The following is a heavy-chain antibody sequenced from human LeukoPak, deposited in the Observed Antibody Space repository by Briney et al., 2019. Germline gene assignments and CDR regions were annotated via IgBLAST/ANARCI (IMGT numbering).Heavy chain of an antibody. J-gene: IGHJ4*02. CDR2: IYHSGST. Sequence: SETLSLTCAVSGYSISTGYYWGWIRQPPGKGLEWIGSIYHSGSTNYNTSLESRATISVDTSKNQFSLRLSSVTAADTAVYYCVRVPYYYDSGSYHPRFFDYWGQGTLVTVSS. V-gene: IGHV4-38-2*01. CDR1: GYSISTGYY. CDR3: VRVPYYYDSGSYHPRFFDY. D-gene: IGHD3-10*01.